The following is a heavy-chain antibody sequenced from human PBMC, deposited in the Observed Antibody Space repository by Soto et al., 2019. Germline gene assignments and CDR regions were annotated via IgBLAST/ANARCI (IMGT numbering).Heavy chain of an antibody. V-gene: IGHV3-66*01. CDR1: GFTVSSNY. Sequence: EVQLVESGGGLVQPGGSLRLSCAASGFTVSSNYMSWVRQAPGKGLEWASVIYSGGSTYYADSVKGRFTISRDNSKNTLYLQMISLRAEDTAVYYCARDRPPWFRTAISCYDYPKHDAFDICGQGTMVTVSS. J-gene: IGHJ3*02. CDR2: IYSGGST. D-gene: IGHD5-12*01. CDR3: ARDRPPWFRTAISCYDYPKHDAFDI.